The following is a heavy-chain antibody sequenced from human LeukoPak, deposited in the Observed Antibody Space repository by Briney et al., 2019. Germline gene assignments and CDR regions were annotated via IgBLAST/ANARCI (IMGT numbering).Heavy chain of an antibody. CDR1: GFTFSSYV. CDR3: AKDKRMDV. Sequence: GGSLRLSCAASGFTFSSYVMSWVRQAPGKGLEWVSGISGSGDSTYYADFAKGRFTISRDNSKNALYLQMNSLRAEDTAVYYCAKDKRMDVWGLGTTVTVS. J-gene: IGHJ6*02. V-gene: IGHV3-23*01. CDR2: ISGSGDST.